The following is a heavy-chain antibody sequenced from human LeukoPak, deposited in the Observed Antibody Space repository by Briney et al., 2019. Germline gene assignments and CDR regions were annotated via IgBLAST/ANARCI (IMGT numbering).Heavy chain of an antibody. D-gene: IGHD2-21*01. J-gene: IGHJ5*02. V-gene: IGHV3-53*01. CDR3: ARNSGELGA. CDR1: GFTVSNNY. Sequence: GGSLRLSCAASGFTVSNNYMSWVRRAAGKGLEWVSLIYSGGGTYYADSVKGRFTISRDNSKKTLYLQMNSLRAEDTAVYYGARNSGELGAWGQGTLVTVSS. CDR2: IYSGGGT.